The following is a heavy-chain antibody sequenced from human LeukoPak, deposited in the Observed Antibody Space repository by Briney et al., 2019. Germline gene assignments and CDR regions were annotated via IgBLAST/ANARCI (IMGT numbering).Heavy chain of an antibody. CDR3: ARSWGKRVVTAILNWFDP. V-gene: IGHV4-34*01. CDR1: GFTFSSYW. D-gene: IGHD2-21*02. CDR2: INHSGST. J-gene: IGHJ5*02. Sequence: GSLRLSCAASGFTFSSYWMSWIRQPPGKGLEWIGEINHSGSTNYNPSLKSRVTISVDTSKNQFSLKLSSVTAADTAVYYCARSWGKRVVTAILNWFDPWGQGTLVTVSS.